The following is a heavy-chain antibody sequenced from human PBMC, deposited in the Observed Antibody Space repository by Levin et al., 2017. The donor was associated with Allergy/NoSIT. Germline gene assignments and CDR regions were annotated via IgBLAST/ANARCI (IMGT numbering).Heavy chain of an antibody. CDR1: GGSFSGYY. CDR2: INHSGST. V-gene: IGHV4-34*01. CDR3: ARLAHLGIIVVADYYYYGMDV. Sequence: GSLRLSCAVYGGSFSGYYWSWIRQPPGKGLEWIGEINHSGSTNYNPSLKSRVTISVDTSKNQFSLKLSSVTAADTAVYYCARLAHLGIIVVADYYYYGMDVWGQGTTVTVSS. J-gene: IGHJ6*02. D-gene: IGHD3-22*01.